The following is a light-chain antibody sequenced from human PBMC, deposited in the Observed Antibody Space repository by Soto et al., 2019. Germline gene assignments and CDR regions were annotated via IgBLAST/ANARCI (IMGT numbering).Light chain of an antibody. CDR1: QGISSA. Sequence: AIQLTQSPSSLSASVGDRVTITCRASQGISSALAWYQQKPGKAPKLLIYDASSLESGVPSRFSGSGSGTDFTLTISRPQPEDFATYYCQQFNSYPRTFGQGTKLEIK. CDR3: QQFNSYPRT. J-gene: IGKJ2*01. V-gene: IGKV1-13*02. CDR2: DAS.